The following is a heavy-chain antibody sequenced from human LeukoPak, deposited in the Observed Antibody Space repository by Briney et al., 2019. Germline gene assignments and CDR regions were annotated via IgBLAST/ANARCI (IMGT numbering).Heavy chain of an antibody. CDR2: INPNSGDT. CDR1: GYTFTGYY. V-gene: IGHV1-2*02. Sequence: GASVKVSCKASGYTFTGYYMHWVRQAPGQGLEWMGWINPNSGDTNYAQKLQGRVTMTTDTSTSTAYMELRSLRSDDTAVYYCARHRGSGYYPFDYWGQGTLVTVSS. D-gene: IGHD3-22*01. CDR3: ARHRGSGYYPFDY. J-gene: IGHJ4*02.